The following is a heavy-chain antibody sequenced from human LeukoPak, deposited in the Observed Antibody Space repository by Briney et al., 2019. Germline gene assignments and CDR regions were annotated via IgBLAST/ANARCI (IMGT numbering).Heavy chain of an antibody. CDR2: INPNSGGT. Sequence: GASVKVSCKASGYTFTGYYMHWVRQAPGQGLEWMGWINPNSGGTNYAQKFQGRVTMTRDTFISTAYMELSRLRSDDTAVYYCARVGDSSGYYYPFDYWGQGALVTVSS. CDR3: ARVGDSSGYYYPFDY. CDR1: GYTFTGYY. V-gene: IGHV1-2*02. D-gene: IGHD3-22*01. J-gene: IGHJ4*02.